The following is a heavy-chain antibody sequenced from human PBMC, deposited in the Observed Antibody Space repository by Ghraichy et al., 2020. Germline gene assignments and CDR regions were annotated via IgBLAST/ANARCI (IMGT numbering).Heavy chain of an antibody. D-gene: IGHD3-9*01. CDR2: ISSDSGRT. CDR3: TRRHDMLTGYNEDTRIDY. CDR1: GFTFSDYS. J-gene: IGHJ4*02. V-gene: IGHV3-21*06. Sequence: GGSLRLSCAASGFTFSDYSMRWVRQAPGKGLEWVASISSDSGRTHYADSMKGRLTISRDNAKNSLYLEMNSLRVEDTAIYYCTRRHDMLTGYNEDTRIDYWGQGTLVAVSS.